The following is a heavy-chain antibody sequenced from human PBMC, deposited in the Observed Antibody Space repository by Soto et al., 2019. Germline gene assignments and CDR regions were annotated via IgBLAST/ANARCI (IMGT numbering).Heavy chain of an antibody. D-gene: IGHD3-22*01. CDR1: GFTFSSYS. CDR2: VSSSSSHI. Sequence: EVQLVQSGGGLVKPGGSLRLSCAASGFTFSSYSMNWVRQAPGKGLEWVSSVSSSSSHIYYADSLKGRFTISRDNAKNSLYLQMNSLRVEDTAVYYCARGGDSSGSWPRYWGQGTLVTVSS. V-gene: IGHV3-21*01. J-gene: IGHJ4*02. CDR3: ARGGDSSGSWPRY.